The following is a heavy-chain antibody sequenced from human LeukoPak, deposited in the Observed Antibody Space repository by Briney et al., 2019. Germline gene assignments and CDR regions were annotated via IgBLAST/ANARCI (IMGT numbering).Heavy chain of an antibody. CDR1: GYTFTSYA. CDR3: ARSGDYGWYFDY. D-gene: IGHD4-17*01. CDR2: INAGNGNT. J-gene: IGHJ4*02. V-gene: IGHV1-3*01. Sequence: ASVKVSCKASGYTFTSYAMHWVRQAPGQGLEWMGWINAGNGNTKYSQKFQGRVTITRDTSASTAYMELSSLRSEDTAVYYCARSGDYGWYFDYWGQGTLVTVSS.